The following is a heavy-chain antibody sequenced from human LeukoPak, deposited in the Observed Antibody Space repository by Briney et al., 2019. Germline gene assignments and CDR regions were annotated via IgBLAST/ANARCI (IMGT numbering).Heavy chain of an antibody. J-gene: IGHJ5*02. CDR2: INAGNGNT. D-gene: IGHD6-13*01. CDR3: ARNLPGIAAASPENWFDP. Sequence: ASVKVSCKASGYTFTSYGISWVRQAPGQGLEWMGWINAGNGNTKYSQKFQGRVTITRDTSASTAYMELSSLRSEDTAVYYCARNLPGIAAASPENWFDPWGQGTLVTVSS. V-gene: IGHV1-3*01. CDR1: GYTFTSYG.